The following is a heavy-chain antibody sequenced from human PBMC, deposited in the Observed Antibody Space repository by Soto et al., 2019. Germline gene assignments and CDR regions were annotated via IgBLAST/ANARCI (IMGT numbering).Heavy chain of an antibody. Sequence: GASVKVSCKASGYTFTGYYMHWVRQAPGQGLEWMGWINPNSGGTNYAQKFQGWVTMTRDTSISTAYMELSRLRSDDTAVYYCAREKQIVPSYYYGMDVWGQGTTVTVSS. CDR1: GYTFTGYY. V-gene: IGHV1-2*04. CDR3: AREKQIVPSYYYGMDV. CDR2: INPNSGGT. J-gene: IGHJ6*02. D-gene: IGHD2-2*01.